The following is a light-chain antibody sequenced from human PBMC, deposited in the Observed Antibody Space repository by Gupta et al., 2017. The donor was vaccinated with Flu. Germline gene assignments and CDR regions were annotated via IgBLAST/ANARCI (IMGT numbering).Light chain of an antibody. V-gene: IGLV3-25*02. CDR1: SLPKQY. CDR3: QSEDSSDNYV. CDR2: EDS. Sequence: SYELTQPPSVSLSPGQTARITCSGDSLPKQYIYWYQQRPGPVPILVIYEDSKRPSGIPERFSGSSSGTTATLTISGVQAEDEADYYCQSEDSSDNYVFGPGTKVTVL. J-gene: IGLJ1*01.